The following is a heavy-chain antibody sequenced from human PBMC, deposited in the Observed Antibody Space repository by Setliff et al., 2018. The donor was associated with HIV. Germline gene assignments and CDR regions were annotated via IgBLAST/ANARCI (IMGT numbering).Heavy chain of an antibody. CDR2: ISWNSGSI. CDR1: GFTFDDYA. J-gene: IGHJ3*02. CDR3: AKEPRTMVRGVIIKGGAFDT. D-gene: IGHD3-10*01. V-gene: IGHV3-9*01. Sequence: GGSLRLSCAASGFTFDDYAMHWVRQAPGKGLEWVSGISWNSGSIGYADSVKGRFTISRDNAKNSLYLQMNSLRAEDTALYYCAKEPRTMVRGVIIKGGAFDTWGQGTMVTVSS.